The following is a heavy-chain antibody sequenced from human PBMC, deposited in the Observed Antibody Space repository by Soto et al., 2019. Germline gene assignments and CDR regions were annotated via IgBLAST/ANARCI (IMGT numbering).Heavy chain of an antibody. V-gene: IGHV1-69*12. D-gene: IGHD1-26*01. CDR3: ARGEDSDHYYYYYGMDV. Sequence: QVQLVQSGAEVKKPGSSVKVSCKASGGTFSSYAISWVRQAPGQGLEWMGGIIPIFGTANYAQKFQGRVTITAGESTSTAYMELSSLRSEDTAVYYCARGEDSDHYYYYYGMDVWGQGTTVTVSS. CDR2: IIPIFGTA. CDR1: GGTFSSYA. J-gene: IGHJ6*02.